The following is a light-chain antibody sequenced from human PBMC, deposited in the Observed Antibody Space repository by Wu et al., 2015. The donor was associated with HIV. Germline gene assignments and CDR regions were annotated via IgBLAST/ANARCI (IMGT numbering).Light chain of an antibody. J-gene: IGKJ4*01. Sequence: EIVMTQSPATLSVSPGERATLSCRASQSVTSTLAWYQQKPGQAPRLLMYGTSTRANGIPARFSGSGSGTEFTLTISSMQSEDFAVYYCQQYNNWPLTFGGGTRVDIK. CDR3: QQYNNWPLT. CDR2: GTS. V-gene: IGKV3-15*01. CDR1: QSVTST.